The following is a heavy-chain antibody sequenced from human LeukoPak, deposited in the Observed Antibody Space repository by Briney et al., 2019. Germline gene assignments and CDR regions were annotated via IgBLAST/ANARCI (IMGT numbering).Heavy chain of an antibody. V-gene: IGHV3-30*04. J-gene: IGHJ4*02. D-gene: IGHD3-22*01. Sequence: GGSLRLSCAASGFTFSSYAMHWVRQAPGKGLEWVAVISYDGSNKYYADSVKGRFTISRDNFKNTLYLQMNSLRAEDTAVYYCAKRSGYYYDSSGYYFDYWGQGTLVTVSS. CDR1: GFTFSSYA. CDR3: AKRSGYYYDSSGYYFDY. CDR2: ISYDGSNK.